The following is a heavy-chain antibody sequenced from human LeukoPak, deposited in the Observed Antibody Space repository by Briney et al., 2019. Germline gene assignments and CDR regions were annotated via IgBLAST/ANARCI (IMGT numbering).Heavy chain of an antibody. CDR3: TIGYCSGGSCYGYYFDY. D-gene: IGHD2-15*01. J-gene: IGHJ4*02. Sequence: GGSLRLSCAASGFTFSNAWMSWVRQAPGKGLEWVGGIRCKTDGGTTDYAAPVKGRFTISRDDSKNTLYLQMNSLKTEDTAVYYCTIGYCSGGSCYGYYFDYWGQGTLVTVSS. CDR2: IRCKTDGGTT. CDR1: GFTFSNAW. V-gene: IGHV3-15*01.